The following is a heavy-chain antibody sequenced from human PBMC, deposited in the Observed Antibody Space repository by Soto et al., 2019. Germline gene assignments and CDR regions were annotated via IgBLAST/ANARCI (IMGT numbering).Heavy chain of an antibody. CDR2: ISSSGSTI. CDR1: GFTFGDYY. V-gene: IGHV3-11*01. Sequence: GGSLRLSCAASGFTFGDYYMSWIRQAPGKGLEWVSYISSSGSTIYYADSVKGRFTISRDNAKNSLYLQMNSLRAEDTAVYYCARDLTTVISRQYYYYMDVWGKGTMVTVSS. CDR3: ARDLTTVISRQYYYYMDV. J-gene: IGHJ6*03. D-gene: IGHD4-4*01.